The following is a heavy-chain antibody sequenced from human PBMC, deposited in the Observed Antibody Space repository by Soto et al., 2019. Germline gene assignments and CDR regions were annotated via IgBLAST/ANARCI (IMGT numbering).Heavy chain of an antibody. J-gene: IGHJ4*02. D-gene: IGHD3-9*01. Sequence: PSETLSLTCTVSGGSISSYYWSWIRQPPGKGLEWIGYIYYSGSTIYNPSLKSRVTISVDTSKNQFSLNVNSVTAADTAVYYCARSVILTGGSYKGLIRLHYFDTWGPGTLVTVSS. CDR2: IYYSGST. V-gene: IGHV4-59*12. CDR3: ARSVILTGGSYKGLIRLHYFDT. CDR1: GGSISSYY.